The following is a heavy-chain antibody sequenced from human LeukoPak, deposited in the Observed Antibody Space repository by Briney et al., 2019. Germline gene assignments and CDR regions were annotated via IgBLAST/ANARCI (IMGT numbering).Heavy chain of an antibody. CDR2: IYPDDSDT. D-gene: IGHD1-20*01. J-gene: IGHJ4*02. CDR3: ARLGLTGTALYYFEY. V-gene: IGHV5-51*01. CDR1: GSTFGTYC. Sequence: GESLKISCKGSGSTFGTYCIAWVRQMPGKGLEWMGIIYPDDSDTTYSPYFQGQVTISADKSISTAYLQWSSLKASDTAIYFCARLGLTGTALYYFEYWGQGTLVTVSS.